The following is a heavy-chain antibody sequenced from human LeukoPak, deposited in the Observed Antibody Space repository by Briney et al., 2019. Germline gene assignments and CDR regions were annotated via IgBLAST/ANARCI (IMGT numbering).Heavy chain of an antibody. V-gene: IGHV3-30*18. D-gene: IGHD5-18*01. CDR3: AKEKVDTAMADYYYYYMDV. J-gene: IGHJ6*03. CDR1: GFTFSYYW. Sequence: GGSLRLSCAASGFTFSYYWMSWVRQAPGKGLEWVAVISYDGTEKYYEDSVKGRFTISRDNSKNTLYLQMNSLRTEDTAVYYCAKEKVDTAMADYYYYYMDVWGKGTTVTVSS. CDR2: ISYDGTEK.